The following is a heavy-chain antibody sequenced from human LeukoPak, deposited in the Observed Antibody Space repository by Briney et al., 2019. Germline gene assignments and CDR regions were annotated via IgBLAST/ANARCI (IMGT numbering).Heavy chain of an antibody. J-gene: IGHJ4*02. CDR1: GYTFTSYD. CDR2: MNPNSGNT. Sequence: ASMKVSCKASGYTFTSYDINWVRQATGQGLEWMGWMNPNSGNTGYAQKFQGRVTITRNTSISTAYMELSSLRSEDTAVYYCARVDGIITMRYWGQGTLVTVSS. D-gene: IGHD3-22*01. CDR3: ARVDGIITMRY. V-gene: IGHV1-8*01.